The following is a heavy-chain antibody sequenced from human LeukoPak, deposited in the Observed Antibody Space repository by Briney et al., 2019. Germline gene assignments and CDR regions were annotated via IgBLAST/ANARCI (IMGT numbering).Heavy chain of an antibody. V-gene: IGHV3-23*01. CDR2: VTSGGTT. D-gene: IGHD3-10*01. CDR3: AKENSGSYSPVYF. CDR1: GFTFSDYA. Sequence: GGSLRLSCAASGFTFSDYAMTWVRQAPGKGLEWVSSVTSGGTTYYAGSVKGRFTISRDNSKNTVYLQMNSLRDEDTALYYCAKENSGSYSPVYFWGQGTLVTVSS. J-gene: IGHJ4*02.